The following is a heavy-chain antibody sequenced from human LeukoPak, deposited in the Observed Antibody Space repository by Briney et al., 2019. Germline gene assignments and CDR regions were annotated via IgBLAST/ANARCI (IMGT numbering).Heavy chain of an antibody. V-gene: IGHV4-61*01. Sequence: PSETLSLTCTVSGGSVSSGSSYWSWLREPPGKGLEWIGYIYYSGSTNYNPSLKSRVTISVDTSKNQFTLKLSSVTAADTAVYYCARDTDNIAPDAFDIWGQGTMVTVSS. J-gene: IGHJ3*02. D-gene: IGHD5-12*01. CDR3: ARDTDNIAPDAFDI. CDR2: IYYSGST. CDR1: GGSVSSGSSY.